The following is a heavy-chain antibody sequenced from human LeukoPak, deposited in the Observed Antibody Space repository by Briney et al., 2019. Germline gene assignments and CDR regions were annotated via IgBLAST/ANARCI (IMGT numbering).Heavy chain of an antibody. CDR3: ARAVLLGAFDI. D-gene: IGHD3-16*01. Sequence: SETLSLTCTVSGDSISSGDYYWNWIRQPPGKGLEWIGYIYYSGSTYYNPSLKSRITISVDTSKNQFSLKLSSVTTADTAVYHCARAVLLGAFDIWGQGTMVTVSS. CDR1: GDSISSGDYY. J-gene: IGHJ3*02. CDR2: IYYSGST. V-gene: IGHV4-30-4*08.